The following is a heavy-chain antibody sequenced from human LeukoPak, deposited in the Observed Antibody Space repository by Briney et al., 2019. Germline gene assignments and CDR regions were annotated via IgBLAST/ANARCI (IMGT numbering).Heavy chain of an antibody. J-gene: IGHJ4*02. CDR2: IYYSGST. D-gene: IGHD1-26*01. CDR3: AREGVGATYFDY. CDR1: GGSISSYY. Sequence: SETLSLTCTVSGGSISSYYWSWLRQPPGKGLEWIGYIYYSGSTKYNPSLKSRVTISVDTSKNQFSLKLTSVTAADTAVYYCAREGVGATYFDYWGQGTLVTVSS. V-gene: IGHV4-59*12.